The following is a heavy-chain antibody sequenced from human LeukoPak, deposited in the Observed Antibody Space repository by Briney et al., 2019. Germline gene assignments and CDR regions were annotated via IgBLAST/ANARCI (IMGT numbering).Heavy chain of an antibody. J-gene: IGHJ4*02. Sequence: GESLKISCEGSGYNFASYWIGWMRQMPGKGLEWMGIIYPGDSDTRYSPSFQGQVSISVDKSINTAYLQWNSLKASDTAMYYCPRFLGYCSSPRCIRSFDYWRQATLVTV. V-gene: IGHV5-51*01. D-gene: IGHD2-2*01. CDR3: PRFLGYCSSPRCIRSFDY. CDR2: IYPGDSDT. CDR1: GYNFASYW.